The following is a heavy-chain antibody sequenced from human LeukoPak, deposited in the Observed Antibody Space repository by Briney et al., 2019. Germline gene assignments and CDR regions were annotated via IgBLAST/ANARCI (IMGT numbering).Heavy chain of an antibody. J-gene: IGHJ4*02. Sequence: PGGSLRLSCAASGFIVSRYWKSWVRQAPGKGLEWVADIKEDGSEKHCVDSVKGRFTISRDNAENSLYLQMNSLRAEDTAIYYCARDLGVCSGGTCYSVYDYWGQGTLVTVSS. D-gene: IGHD2-15*01. CDR3: ARDLGVCSGGTCYSVYDY. CDR1: GFIVSRYW. CDR2: IKEDGSEK. V-gene: IGHV3-7*01.